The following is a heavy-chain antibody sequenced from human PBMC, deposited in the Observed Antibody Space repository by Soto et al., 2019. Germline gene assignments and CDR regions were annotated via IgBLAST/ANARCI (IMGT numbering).Heavy chain of an antibody. CDR3: AGYASDIVVVPAANIAARPYGMDV. D-gene: IGHD2-2*01. Sequence: SVKVSFKASGGTFSSYAISWLRQAPGQGLEWMGGIIPIFGTANYAQKFQGRVTITADKSTSTAYMELSSLRSEDTAVYYCAGYASDIVVVPAANIAARPYGMDVWGQGTTVTVSS. CDR1: GGTFSSYA. V-gene: IGHV1-69*06. J-gene: IGHJ6*02. CDR2: IIPIFGTA.